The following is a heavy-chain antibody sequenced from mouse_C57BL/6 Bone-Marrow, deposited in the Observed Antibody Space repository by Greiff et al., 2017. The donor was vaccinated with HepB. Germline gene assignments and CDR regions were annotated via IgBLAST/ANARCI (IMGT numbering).Heavy chain of an antibody. D-gene: IGHD4-1*01. Sequence: QVQLKESGAELMKPGASVKLSCKATGYTFTGYWIEWVKQRPGHGLEWIGEILPGSGSTNYNEKFKGKATFTAYTSSNTAYMQLSSLTTEDSAIYYCARPNWEGYAMDYWGQGTSVTVSS. V-gene: IGHV1-9*01. CDR3: ARPNWEGYAMDY. CDR2: ILPGSGST. J-gene: IGHJ4*01. CDR1: GYTFTGYW.